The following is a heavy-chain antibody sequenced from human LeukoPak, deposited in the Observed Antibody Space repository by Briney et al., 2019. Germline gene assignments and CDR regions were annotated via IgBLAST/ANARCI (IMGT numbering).Heavy chain of an antibody. V-gene: IGHV3-53*01. CDR2: IYSGGST. D-gene: IGHD5-12*01. CDR3: AKVPTYSGYDPEPPYYFDY. CDR1: GFTVSSNY. J-gene: IGHJ4*02. Sequence: GALRLSCAASGFTVSSNYMSWVRQAPGKGLEWVSVIYSGGSTYYADSVKGRFTISRDNSKNTLYLQMNSLRAEDTAVYYCAKVPTYSGYDPEPPYYFDYWGQGTLVTVSS.